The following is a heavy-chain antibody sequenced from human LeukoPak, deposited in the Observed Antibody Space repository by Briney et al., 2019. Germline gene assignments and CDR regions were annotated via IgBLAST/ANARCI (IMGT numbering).Heavy chain of an antibody. CDR1: AYTFSTYL. D-gene: IGHD3-10*01. J-gene: IGHJ5*02. Sequence: ASVKVSCTASAYTFSTYLLHWVRQAPGQGLEWMGIIDPSGGSTAYAQKFQGRVTMTRDTSTSTVYMELSSLRSEDTAVYYCARDLGLRGVTNWFDPWGQGTLVTVSS. CDR3: ARDLGLRGVTNWFDP. V-gene: IGHV1-46*01. CDR2: IDPSGGST.